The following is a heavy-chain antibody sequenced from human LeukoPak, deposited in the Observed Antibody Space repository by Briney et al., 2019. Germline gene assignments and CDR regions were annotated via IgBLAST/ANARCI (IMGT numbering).Heavy chain of an antibody. J-gene: IGHJ4*02. D-gene: IGHD6-13*01. Sequence: GGSLRLSFAASGFTFSSYGMHWVRQAPGKGLEWVAFIRYDGSNKYYADSVKGRFTISRDNSKNTLYLQMNSLRAEDTAVYYCAKAQWTYSSSWSVDPWGQGTLVTVSS. CDR1: GFTFSSYG. CDR3: AKAQWTYSSSWSVDP. V-gene: IGHV3-30*02. CDR2: IRYDGSNK.